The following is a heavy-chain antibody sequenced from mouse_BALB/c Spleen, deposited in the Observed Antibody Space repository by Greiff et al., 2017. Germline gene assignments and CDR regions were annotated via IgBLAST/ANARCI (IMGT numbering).Heavy chain of an antibody. Sequence: VQLQQSGAELVKPGASVKLSCTASGFNIKDTYMHWVKQRPEQGLEWIGRIDPANGNTKYDPKFQGKATITADTSSNTAYLQLSSLTSEDTAVYYCARGRITTVGYAMDYWGQGTSVTVSS. CDR1: GFNIKDTY. V-gene: IGHV14-3*02. CDR3: ARGRITTVGYAMDY. CDR2: IDPANGNT. J-gene: IGHJ4*01. D-gene: IGHD1-1*01.